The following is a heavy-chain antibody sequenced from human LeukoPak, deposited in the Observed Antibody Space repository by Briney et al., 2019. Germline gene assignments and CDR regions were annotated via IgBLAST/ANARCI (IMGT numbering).Heavy chain of an antibody. J-gene: IGHJ6*03. CDR3: ARGATYSSSWYFGALVYYYYYMDV. V-gene: IGHV1-69*13. CDR2: IIPIFGTA. Sequence: PWASVKVSCKASGGTFSSYAISWVRQAPGQGLEWMGGIIPIFGTANYAQKFQGRVTITADESTSTAYMELSSLRSEDTAVYYCARGATYSSSWYFGALVYYYYYMDVWGKGTTVTISS. D-gene: IGHD6-13*01. CDR1: GGTFSSYA.